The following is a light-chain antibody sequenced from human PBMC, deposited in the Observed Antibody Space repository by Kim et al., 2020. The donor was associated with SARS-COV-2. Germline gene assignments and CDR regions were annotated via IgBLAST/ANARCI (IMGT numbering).Light chain of an antibody. Sequence: PPDGPPLSRMASRRVGMCVAWYQQARGQAPRLLIFDAAIRATGIPDRFSGSGAGTDFTLSICSLEPEDFAIYYCQQDRKWPPAPSFGGATKVGI. V-gene: IGKV3-11*01. CDR1: RRVGMC. CDR2: DAA. J-gene: IGKJ4*01. CDR3: QQDRKWPPAPS.